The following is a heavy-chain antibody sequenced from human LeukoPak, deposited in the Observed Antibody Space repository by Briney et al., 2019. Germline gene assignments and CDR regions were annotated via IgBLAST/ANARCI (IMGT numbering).Heavy chain of an antibody. CDR1: GYTFDVYG. D-gene: IGHD5-18*01. Sequence: GVSLRLFRAASGYTFDVYGMSWVRQAPGKGLEWVSGNNWNGGSTGYADSVKGRFTSSRDNAKNSLYLQMNSLRAEDTALYYCARVGEWDKAMVTIYAFDIWGQGTMVTVSS. J-gene: IGHJ3*02. V-gene: IGHV3-20*04. CDR3: ARVGEWDKAMVTIYAFDI. CDR2: NNWNGGST.